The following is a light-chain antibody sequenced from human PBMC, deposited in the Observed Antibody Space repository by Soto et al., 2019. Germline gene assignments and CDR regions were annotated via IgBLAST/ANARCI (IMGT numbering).Light chain of an antibody. V-gene: IGKV1-39*01. J-gene: IGKJ1*01. CDR2: AAS. CDR1: QSISKH. Sequence: DIQMTHSSSSLSASVEDSVIITCRASQSISKHLNWYQQKPGKAPKLLIFAASSLQSGVPSRFSGSRSGPVFTLTISSLQPEDFATYYCQQSYSSPPTFGQGTKVDIK. CDR3: QQSYSSPPT.